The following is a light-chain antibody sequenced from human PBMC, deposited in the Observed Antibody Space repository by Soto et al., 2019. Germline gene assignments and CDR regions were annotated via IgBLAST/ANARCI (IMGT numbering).Light chain of an antibody. CDR2: DAS. V-gene: IGKV1-5*01. CDR3: QQYNSYRWT. CDR1: QSISSW. J-gene: IGKJ1*01. Sequence: DTQMTQSPSTLSASVGDRVTITCRASQSISSWLAWYQQKPGKAPKLLTYDASSLESGVPSRFSGSGSGTEFTLTISSLQPDDFATYYCQQYNSYRWTFGQGTKVEIK.